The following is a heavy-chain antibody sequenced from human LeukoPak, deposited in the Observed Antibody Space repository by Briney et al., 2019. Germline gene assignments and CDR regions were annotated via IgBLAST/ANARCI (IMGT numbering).Heavy chain of an antibody. D-gene: IGHD2-8*02. Sequence: GGSLRLSCAASGFTFSTFAMIWVRQPPGKGLEWVSSIFPSSDEIHYADSVRGRFTISRDNSKSTLSLQMNSLRAEDTAIYYCATYRQVLLPFESWGQGTLVAVSS. CDR2: IFPSSDEI. J-gene: IGHJ4*02. V-gene: IGHV3-23*01. CDR3: ATYRQVLLPFES. CDR1: GFTFSTFA.